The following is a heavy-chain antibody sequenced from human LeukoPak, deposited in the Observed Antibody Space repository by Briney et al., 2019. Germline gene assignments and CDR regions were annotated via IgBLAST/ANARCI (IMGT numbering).Heavy chain of an antibody. J-gene: IGHJ4*02. CDR2: ISAYNGNT. CDR3: ARLYYDSSGYPTLYFDY. Sequence: ASVKVSCKASGYTFTSYGISWVRQAPGQGLEWMGWISAYNGNTNYAQKLQGRVTMTTDTSTSTAYMELRSLRSDDTAVYYCARLYYDSSGYPTLYFDYWGQGPLVTVSS. D-gene: IGHD3-22*01. V-gene: IGHV1-18*01. CDR1: GYTFTSYG.